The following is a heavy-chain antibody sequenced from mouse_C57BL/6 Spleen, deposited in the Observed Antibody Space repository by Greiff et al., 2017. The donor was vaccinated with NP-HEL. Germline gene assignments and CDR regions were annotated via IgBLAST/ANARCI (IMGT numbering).Heavy chain of an antibody. CDR2: ISSGSSTI. V-gene: IGHV5-17*01. J-gene: IGHJ3*01. D-gene: IGHD2-4*01. CDR1: GFTFSDYG. CDR3: ARPYDYDGWFAY. Sequence: DVKLVESGGGLVKPGGSLKLSCAASGFTFSDYGMHWVRQAPEKGLEWVAYISSGSSTIYYADTVKGRFTISRDNAKTTLFLQMTSRRSEDTAMYYCARPYDYDGWFAYWGQGTRVTVSA.